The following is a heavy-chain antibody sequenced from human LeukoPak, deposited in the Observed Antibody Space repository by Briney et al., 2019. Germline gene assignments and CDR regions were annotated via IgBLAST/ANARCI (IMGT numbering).Heavy chain of an antibody. CDR2: IYPGDSDT. CDR1: GYSFTSYW. CDR3: ARQGKWELAFYYMDV. Sequence: GESLKISCKGSGYSFTSYWIGWVRQMPGKGLEWMGIIYPGDSDTRYSPSFQGQVTISADKSISTAYLQWSSVKASDTAMYYCARQGKWELAFYYMDVWGKGTTVTVSS. D-gene: IGHD1-26*01. V-gene: IGHV5-51*01. J-gene: IGHJ6*03.